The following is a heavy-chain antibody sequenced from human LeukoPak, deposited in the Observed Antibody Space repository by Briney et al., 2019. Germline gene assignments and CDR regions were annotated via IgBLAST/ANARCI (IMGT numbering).Heavy chain of an antibody. J-gene: IGHJ4*02. CDR1: GFTFSSYG. CDR2: IWYDGSNK. CDR3: ARAESGSPRVPDY. V-gene: IGHV3-33*01. Sequence: QPGRSLRLSCAASGFTFSSYGMHWVRQAPGKGLEWVAVIWYDGSNKYYADSVKGRFTISRDNSKNTLYLQMNSLRAEDTAVYYCARAESGSPRVPDYWGQGTLVTVSS. D-gene: IGHD1-26*01.